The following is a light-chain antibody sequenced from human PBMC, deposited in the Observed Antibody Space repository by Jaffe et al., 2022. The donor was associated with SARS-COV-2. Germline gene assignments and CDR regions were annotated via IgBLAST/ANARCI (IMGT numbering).Light chain of an antibody. V-gene: IGKV2-24*01. CDR2: KVS. CDR3: VQATQLRT. J-gene: IGKJ1*01. Sequence: EIVLTQTPLSSPVTLGQPASISCRSSQSLVHSDGNTYLNWLQQRPGQPPRLLIYKVSNRVSGVPDRFSGSGAGTDFTLEISRVEAEDVGIYYCVQATQLRTFGQGTKVEIE. CDR1: QSLVHSDGNTY.